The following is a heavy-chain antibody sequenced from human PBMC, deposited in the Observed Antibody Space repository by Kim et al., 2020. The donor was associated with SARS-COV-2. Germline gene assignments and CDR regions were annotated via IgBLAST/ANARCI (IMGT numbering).Heavy chain of an antibody. J-gene: IGHJ4*02. CDR2: GCDT. CDR3: AEISVGNY. V-gene: IGHV3-74*01. D-gene: IGHD1-26*01. Sequence: GCDTSYADSVKGRVTICRDNAKNTLYLQMNSLRAEDTAVYYCAEISVGNYWGQGTLVTVSS.